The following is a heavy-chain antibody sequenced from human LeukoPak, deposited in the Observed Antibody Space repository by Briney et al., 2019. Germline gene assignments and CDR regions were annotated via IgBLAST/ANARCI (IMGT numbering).Heavy chain of an antibody. CDR1: GGTFSSYA. CDR2: IIPILGIA. V-gene: IGHV1-69*04. CDR3: AREGPMNSGTAPAFDY. Sequence: ASVKVSCKASGGTFSSYAISWVRQAPGQGLEWMGRIIPILGIANYAQKFQGRVTITADKSTSTAYMELSSLRSEDTAVYYCAREGPMNSGTAPAFDYWGQGTLVTVSS. D-gene: IGHD1-26*01. J-gene: IGHJ4*02.